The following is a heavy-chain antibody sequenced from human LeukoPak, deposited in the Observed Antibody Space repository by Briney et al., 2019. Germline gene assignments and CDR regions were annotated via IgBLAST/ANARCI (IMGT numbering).Heavy chain of an antibody. CDR1: GFTFTSHG. CDR2: IRSDGTNK. CDR3: AKDGPHYYDSAEYFQH. V-gene: IGHV3-30*02. D-gene: IGHD3-22*01. J-gene: IGHJ1*01. Sequence: GGSLRLSCAASGFTFTSHGMHWVRQAPGKGLEWVAFIRSDGTNKYYADSVKGRFTISRDISKNTLYLQMNSLRAEDTAVYYCAKDGPHYYDSAEYFQHWGQGTLVTVSS.